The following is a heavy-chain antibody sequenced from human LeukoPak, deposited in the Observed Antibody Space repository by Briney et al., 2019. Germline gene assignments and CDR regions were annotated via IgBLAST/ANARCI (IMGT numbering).Heavy chain of an antibody. CDR3: ARGRPQRRTATSGIFFYFDY. Sequence: PSETLSLTCTVSGGSISSSSYYWGWIRQPPGKGLEWIGSIYYSGSTYYNPSLKSRVTISVDTSKNQFSLKLSSVTAADTAVYYCARGRPQRRTATSGIFFYFDYWGQGTLVTVSS. J-gene: IGHJ4*02. CDR1: GGSISSSSYY. CDR2: IYYSGST. V-gene: IGHV4-39*07. D-gene: IGHD2/OR15-2a*01.